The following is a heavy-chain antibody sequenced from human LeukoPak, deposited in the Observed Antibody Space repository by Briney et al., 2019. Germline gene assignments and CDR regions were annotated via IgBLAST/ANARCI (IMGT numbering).Heavy chain of an antibody. Sequence: SVKVSCKASGGTFSSYAIGWVRQAPGQELEWMGGIIPIFGTANYAQKFQGRVTITTDESTSTAYMELSSLRSEDTAVYYCATATAGHEDAFDIWGQGTMVTVSS. CDR2: IIPIFGTA. CDR3: ATATAGHEDAFDI. D-gene: IGHD6-13*01. V-gene: IGHV1-69*05. J-gene: IGHJ3*02. CDR1: GGTFSSYA.